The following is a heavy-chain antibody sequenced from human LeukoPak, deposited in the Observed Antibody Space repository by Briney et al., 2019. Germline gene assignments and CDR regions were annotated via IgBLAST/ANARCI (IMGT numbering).Heavy chain of an antibody. Sequence: GESLQISCQASGYSFTTYWIGWVRQMPGKGLEWMGIIYPDDSDTRYSPSFQGQVTISADKSISTAYLQWSSLKASDTAMYYCARGCCSGGTCYSCFDYWGQGVLVTVSS. V-gene: IGHV5-51*01. CDR1: GYSFTTYW. CDR2: IYPDDSDT. CDR3: ARGCCSGGTCYSCFDY. D-gene: IGHD2-15*01. J-gene: IGHJ4*02.